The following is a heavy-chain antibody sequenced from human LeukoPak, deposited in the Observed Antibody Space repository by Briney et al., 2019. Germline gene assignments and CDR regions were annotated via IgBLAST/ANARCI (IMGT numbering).Heavy chain of an antibody. D-gene: IGHD3-22*01. J-gene: IGHJ4*02. CDR2: IYSGGST. CDR3: ASLRPYDSSGYHN. Sequence: GGSLRLSCAASGFTFSSYAMHWVRQAPGKGLEWVSVIYSGGSTYYADSVKGRFTISRDNSKNTLYLQMNSLRAEDTAVYYCASLRPYDSSGYHNWGQGTLVTVSS. CDR1: GFTFSSYA. V-gene: IGHV3-53*01.